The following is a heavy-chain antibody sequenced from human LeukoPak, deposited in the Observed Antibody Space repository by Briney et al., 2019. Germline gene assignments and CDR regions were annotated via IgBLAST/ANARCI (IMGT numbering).Heavy chain of an antibody. D-gene: IGHD1-26*01. CDR3: ARTQSQSGSYRYYYGY. Sequence: SETLSLTCSVSGASVGSAGYHWSWIRQPPGGGLEWVGYVYYVSSTNYNPSLKRRVTMSVDPSRNQFSLKLNSVTAADTAVYYCARTQSQSGSYRYYYGYWGQGTPVTVSS. V-gene: IGHV4-61*08. J-gene: IGHJ4*02. CDR2: VYYVSST. CDR1: GASVGSAGYH.